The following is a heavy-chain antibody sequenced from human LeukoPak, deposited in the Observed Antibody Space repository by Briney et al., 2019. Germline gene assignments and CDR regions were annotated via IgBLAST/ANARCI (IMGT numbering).Heavy chain of an antibody. Sequence: GGSLRLSCAASGFTFSSYSMNWVRQAPGKGLEWVSYISSNSSTIYYADSLKGRFTISRDNSKNSLYLQMNCLRSDDTAVYYCARGDSADLVYSHFDYWGQGTLVTVSS. CDR1: GFTFSSYS. V-gene: IGHV3-48*01. D-gene: IGHD5-18*01. J-gene: IGHJ4*02. CDR2: ISSNSSTI. CDR3: ARGDSADLVYSHFDY.